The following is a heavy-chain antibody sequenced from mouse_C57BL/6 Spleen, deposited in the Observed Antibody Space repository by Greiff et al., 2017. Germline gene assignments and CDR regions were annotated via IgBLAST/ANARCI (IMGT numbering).Heavy chain of an antibody. CDR1: GYAFTNYL. CDR2: INPGSGGT. D-gene: IGHD2-3*01. Sequence: VQLQQSGAELVRPGTSVKVSCKASGYAFTNYLIEWVKQRPGQGLEWIGVINPGSGGTNYNEKFKGKATLTADKSSSTAYMQLSSLTSEDSAVYFCAREGFYDGYEGFAYWGQGTLVTVSA. V-gene: IGHV1-54*01. CDR3: AREGFYDGYEGFAY. J-gene: IGHJ3*01.